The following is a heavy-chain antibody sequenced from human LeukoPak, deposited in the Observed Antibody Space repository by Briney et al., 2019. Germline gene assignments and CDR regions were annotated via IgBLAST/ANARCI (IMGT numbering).Heavy chain of an antibody. Sequence: PSETLSLTCTVSGGSISSSSYYWGWIRQPPGKGLEWIGSIYCSGSTYYNPSLKSRVTISVDTSKNQFSLKLSPVTAADTAVYYCARQRRQSSSWYQNWFDPWGQGTLVTVSS. CDR2: IYCSGST. CDR1: GGSISSSSYY. J-gene: IGHJ5*02. D-gene: IGHD6-13*01. V-gene: IGHV4-39*01. CDR3: ARQRRQSSSWYQNWFDP.